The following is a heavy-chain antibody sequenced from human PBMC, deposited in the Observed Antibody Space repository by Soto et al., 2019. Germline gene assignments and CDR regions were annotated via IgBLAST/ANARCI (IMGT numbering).Heavy chain of an antibody. Sequence: EVQLWESGGGLVQPGGSLRLSCVASGFTFSDYGMSWVRQAPGKGLEWVAGITAFGGGTYNADFVEGRFTISRDNSKRTVYLKVNSLRPEDTAIYYCGKGHSTTFGVYHYFGMDVWGHGTTVTVSS. J-gene: IGHJ6*02. V-gene: IGHV3-23*01. CDR2: ITAFGGGT. CDR1: GFTFSDYG. CDR3: GKGHSTTFGVYHYFGMDV. D-gene: IGHD2-2*01.